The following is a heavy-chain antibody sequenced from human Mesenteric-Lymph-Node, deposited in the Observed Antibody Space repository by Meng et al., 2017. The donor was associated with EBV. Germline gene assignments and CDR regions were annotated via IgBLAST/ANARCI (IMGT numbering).Heavy chain of an antibody. CDR3: ARDFSIAAAGLDY. Sequence: QVQLVQSGAEVKKPXASVKVSCKASGYTFTSYAMHWVRQAPGQRLEWMGWINAGNGNTKYSQKFQGRVTITRDTSASTAYMELSSLRSEDTAVYYCARDFSIAAAGLDYWGQGTLVTVSS. CDR1: GYTFTSYA. J-gene: IGHJ4*02. D-gene: IGHD6-13*01. CDR2: INAGNGNT. V-gene: IGHV1-3*01.